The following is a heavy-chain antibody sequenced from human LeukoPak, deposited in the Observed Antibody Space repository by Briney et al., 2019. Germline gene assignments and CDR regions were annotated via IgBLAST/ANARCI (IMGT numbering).Heavy chain of an antibody. CDR2: ISSSSSYI. Sequence: GGSLRLSCAASGFTFSSYSMNWVRQAPGKGLEWVSSISSSSSYIYYADSVKGRFTISRDNAKNSLYLQMNSLRAEDTAVYYCARDLYYGYVWGSYRRPFDYWGQGTLVTVSS. J-gene: IGHJ4*02. CDR3: ARDLYYGYVWGSYRRPFDY. CDR1: GFTFSSYS. V-gene: IGHV3-21*01. D-gene: IGHD3-16*02.